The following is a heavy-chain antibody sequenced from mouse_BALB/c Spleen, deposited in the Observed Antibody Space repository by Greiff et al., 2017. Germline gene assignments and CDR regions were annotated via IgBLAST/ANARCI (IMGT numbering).Heavy chain of an antibody. V-gene: IGHV3-6*02. Sequence: EVQLQQSGPGLVKPSQSLSLTCSVTGYSITSGYYWNWIRQFPGNKLEWMGYISYDGSNNYNPSLKNRISITRDTSKNQFFLKLNSVTTEDTATYYCARTMITGYAMDYWGQGTSVTVSA. J-gene: IGHJ4*01. D-gene: IGHD2-4*01. CDR2: ISYDGSN. CDR1: GYSITSGYY. CDR3: ARTMITGYAMDY.